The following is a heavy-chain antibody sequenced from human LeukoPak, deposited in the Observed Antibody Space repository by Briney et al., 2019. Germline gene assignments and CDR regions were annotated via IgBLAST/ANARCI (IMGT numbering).Heavy chain of an antibody. V-gene: IGHV3-30*18. Sequence: QTGGSLRLSCAGAGFTFSNYGMHWVRQAPARGLEWVAVISYEGRTMYYADSVKGRFTISRDNSRNTLFLQMNSLSPDDTAVYYCAKEGTAQISTWYDNWGQGTLVTVSS. CDR2: ISYEGRTM. J-gene: IGHJ4*02. CDR3: AKEGTAQISTWYDN. CDR1: GFTFSNYG. D-gene: IGHD2-2*01.